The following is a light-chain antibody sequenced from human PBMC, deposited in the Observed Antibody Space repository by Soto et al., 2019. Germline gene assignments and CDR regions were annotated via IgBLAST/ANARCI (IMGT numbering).Light chain of an antibody. CDR2: DAS. CDR3: QQYDNLPLT. CDR1: HDISNY. Sequence: DIHMTPSPSSLSASLLYRVTISCHSSHDISNYLNWYQQKPGKAPKLLIYDASNLETGVPSRFSGSGSGTDFTFTISSLQPEDIATYYCQQYDNLPLTFGGGTKVDIK. J-gene: IGKJ4*01. V-gene: IGKV1-33*01.